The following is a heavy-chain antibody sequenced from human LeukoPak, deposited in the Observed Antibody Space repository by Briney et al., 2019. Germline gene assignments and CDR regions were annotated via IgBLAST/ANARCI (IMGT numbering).Heavy chain of an antibody. V-gene: IGHV3-30*01. CDR1: GITFSSYA. D-gene: IGHD3-16*01. Sequence: GGSLRLSCAASGITFSSYAMHWVRQAPGKGLEWVAVISYDGSNKYYADSVKGRFTISRDNSKNTLYLQMNSLGAEDTAVYYCARDYLFPGGYFDYWGQGTLVTVSS. CDR3: ARDYLFPGGYFDY. J-gene: IGHJ4*02. CDR2: ISYDGSNK.